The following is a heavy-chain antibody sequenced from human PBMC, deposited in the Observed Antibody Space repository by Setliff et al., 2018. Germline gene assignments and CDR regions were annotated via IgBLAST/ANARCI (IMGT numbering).Heavy chain of an antibody. CDR3: ARGRGNYDSTGYFYVPPYFDY. CDR1: GFAFASYN. Sequence: GGSLRLSCAASGFAFASYNMNWVRQAPGKGLEWVSSISRDSLHICYADSLKGRFTISRDNAEDSLYLQMTSLRAEDTAIYYCARGRGNYDSTGYFYVPPYFDYWGQGALVTVSS. CDR2: ISRDSLHI. D-gene: IGHD3-22*01. V-gene: IGHV3-21*01. J-gene: IGHJ4*02.